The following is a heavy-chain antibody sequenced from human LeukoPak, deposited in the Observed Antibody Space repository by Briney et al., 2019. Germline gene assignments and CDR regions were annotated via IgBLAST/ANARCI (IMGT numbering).Heavy chain of an antibody. CDR3: ARRYSSSWTYDDY. V-gene: IGHV4-39*01. J-gene: IGHJ4*02. CDR2: TYYSGST. CDR1: GGSISSSSYY. D-gene: IGHD6-13*01. Sequence: SETLSLTCTVSGGSISSSSYYWGWIRQPPGKGLEWIGSTYYSGSTYYNPSLKSRVTISVDTSKNQFSLKLSSVTAADTAVYYCARRYSSSWTYDDYWGQGTLVTVSS.